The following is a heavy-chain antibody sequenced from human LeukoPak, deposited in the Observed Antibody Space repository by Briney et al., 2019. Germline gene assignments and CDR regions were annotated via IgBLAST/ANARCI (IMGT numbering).Heavy chain of an antibody. D-gene: IGHD1-14*01. V-gene: IGHV1-2*02. CDR3: ARVLLRTGIPEGFDP. CDR2: INPNSGGT. CDR1: GHTFGDHY. Sequence: ASVKVSCKASGHTFGDHYMHWVRQAPGQGLERMEWINPNSGGTKYAQRFQGRVTMTRDTSISTAYMELRRLRSDDTAVYYCARVLLRTGIPEGFDPWGQGTLVTVSS. J-gene: IGHJ5*02.